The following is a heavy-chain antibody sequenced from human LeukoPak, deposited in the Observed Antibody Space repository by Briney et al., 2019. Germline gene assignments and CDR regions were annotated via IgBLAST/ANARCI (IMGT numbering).Heavy chain of an antibody. J-gene: IGHJ4*02. V-gene: IGHV3-23*01. D-gene: IGHD2-2*01. CDR1: GFTFSSYS. CDR3: AKSPIVPASWVRPGFDY. Sequence: PGGSLGLSCAASGFTFSSYSMNWVRQAPGKGLDWVSTISGSGSSTYYADSVRGRFTFSRDNSQNTLYLQMTCLTVDDTAVYYCAKSPIVPASWVRPGFDYWGQGTLVIVSS. CDR2: ISGSGSST.